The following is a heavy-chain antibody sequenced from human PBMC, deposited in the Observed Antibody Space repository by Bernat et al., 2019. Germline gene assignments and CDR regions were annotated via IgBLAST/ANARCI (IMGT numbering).Heavy chain of an antibody. CDR1: GFTFSSYA. D-gene: IGHD1-26*01. CDR3: ASSALEHDY. V-gene: IGHV3-30-3*01. J-gene: IGHJ4*02. Sequence: VQLVESGGGVVQPGRSLRLSCAASGFTFSSYAMHWVRQAPGKGLEWVAVISYDGSNKYYADSVKGRFTISRDNSKNTLYLQMNSLRAEDTAVYYCASSALEHDYWGQGTLVTVSS. CDR2: ISYDGSNK.